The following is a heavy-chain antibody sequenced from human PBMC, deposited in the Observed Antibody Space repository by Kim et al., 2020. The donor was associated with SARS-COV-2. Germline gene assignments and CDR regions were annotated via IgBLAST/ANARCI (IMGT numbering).Heavy chain of an antibody. D-gene: IGHD5-12*01. CDR3: ARDPNPRDIVATMVAFDI. Sequence: KSRVTRSVDTSKNQFSLKLSSVTAADTAVYYCARDPNPRDIVATMVAFDIWGQGTMVTVSS. V-gene: IGHV4-39*07. J-gene: IGHJ3*02.